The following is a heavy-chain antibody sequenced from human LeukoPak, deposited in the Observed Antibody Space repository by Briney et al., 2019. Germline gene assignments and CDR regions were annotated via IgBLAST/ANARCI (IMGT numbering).Heavy chain of an antibody. CDR3: ASPSHFGGNYDSSGHNDY. CDR2: INPNTSGT. J-gene: IGHJ4*02. V-gene: IGHV1-2*06. D-gene: IGHD3-22*01. CDR1: GYTFTDYY. Sequence: ASVKVSCKASGYTFTDYYMHWVRQAPGQGLEWMGRINPNTSGTNYAQKFQGRVTMTRDTSISTAYMELRRLRSDDTAVYYCASPSHFGGNYDSSGHNDYWGQGTLVTVSS.